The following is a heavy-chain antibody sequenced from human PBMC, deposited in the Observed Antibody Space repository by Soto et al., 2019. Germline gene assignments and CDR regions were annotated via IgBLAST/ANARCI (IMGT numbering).Heavy chain of an antibody. CDR1: GYTFTGYY. V-gene: IGHV1-2*04. CDR2: INPNSGGT. J-gene: IGHJ6*03. Sequence: GASVKVSCKASGYTFTGYYMHWVRQAPGQGLEWMGWINPNSGGTNYAHKFQGWVTMTRDTSISTAYMELSRLRSDDTAVYYCARGLGSIAALGPYYYYMDVWGKGTTVTVSS. D-gene: IGHD6-6*01. CDR3: ARGLGSIAALGPYYYYMDV.